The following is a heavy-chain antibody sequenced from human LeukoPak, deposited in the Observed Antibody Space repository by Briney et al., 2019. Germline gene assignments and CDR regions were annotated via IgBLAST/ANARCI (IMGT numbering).Heavy chain of an antibody. J-gene: IGHJ4*02. CDR1: GFTFSSNG. D-gene: IGHD3-22*01. CDR3: ARDLYYFDSSGKY. V-gene: IGHV3-33*01. Sequence: GGSLRLSCAASGFTFSSNGMLWVRQAPGKGLEWVAVIWYDGSNKYYADSVKGRFTISRDNSKNTLYLQMNSLRAEGTAVYYCARDLYYFDSSGKYWGQGTLVTVSS. CDR2: IWYDGSNK.